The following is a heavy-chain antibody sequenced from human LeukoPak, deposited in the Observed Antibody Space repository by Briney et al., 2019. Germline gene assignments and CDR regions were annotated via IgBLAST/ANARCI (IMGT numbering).Heavy chain of an antibody. Sequence: GGSLRLSCAASGFTFSSYGMHWVRQAPGKGLEWVAFIRYDGSNKYYADSVKGRFTISRDNSKNTLYLQMNSLRAEDTAVYYCARADAPYYDFWSGYSPGYFDYWGQGTLVTVSS. D-gene: IGHD3-3*01. CDR2: IRYDGSNK. J-gene: IGHJ4*02. V-gene: IGHV3-30*02. CDR3: ARADAPYYDFWSGYSPGYFDY. CDR1: GFTFSSYG.